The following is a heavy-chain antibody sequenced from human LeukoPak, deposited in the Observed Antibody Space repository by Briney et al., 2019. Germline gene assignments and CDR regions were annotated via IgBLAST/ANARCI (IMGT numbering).Heavy chain of an antibody. J-gene: IGHJ3*02. V-gene: IGHV4-39*07. CDR1: GGSISSSSYY. CDR2: IYYSGST. CDR3: ARGVDAFDI. Sequence: SETLSLTCTVSGGSISSSSYYWGWIRQPPGKGLEWIGSIYYSGSTYYNPSLKSRVTISVDTSKDQFSLKLSSVTAADTAVYYCARGVDAFDIWDQGTMVTVSS.